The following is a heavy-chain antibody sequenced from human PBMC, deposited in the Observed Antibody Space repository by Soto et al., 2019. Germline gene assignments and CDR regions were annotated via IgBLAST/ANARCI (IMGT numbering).Heavy chain of an antibody. CDR3: ARQGYSYDIAAFDX. J-gene: IGHJ3*02. V-gene: IGHV5-51*01. D-gene: IGHD5-18*01. Sequence: PGESLKISWKGSGYSFTSYWIGWVRQMPGKGLEWMVIIYTGDSDTRYSPYFQGQVTISDDKSIRTAYLQWSSLKASDTAMYYCARQGYSYDIAAFDXWGQGTMVTVS. CDR2: IYTGDSDT. CDR1: GYSFTSYW.